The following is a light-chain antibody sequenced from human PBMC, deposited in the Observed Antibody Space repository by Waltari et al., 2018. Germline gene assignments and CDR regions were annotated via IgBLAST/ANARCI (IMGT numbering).Light chain of an antibody. V-gene: IGLV1-44*01. J-gene: IGLJ2*01. CDR3: AAWDGSLNGVV. Sequence: QSVLTQPPSASGTPGQRVTISCSGSSSNIGTYNVNWYQHLPGAAPKLLICLNNQRPSGFPDRFSASKAGTSASLAISGLQSEDEADYYCAAWDGSLNGVVFGGGTKLTVL. CDR1: SSNIGTYN. CDR2: LNN.